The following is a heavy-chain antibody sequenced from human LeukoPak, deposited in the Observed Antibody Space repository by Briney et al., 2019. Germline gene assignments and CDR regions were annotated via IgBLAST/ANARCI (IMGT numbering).Heavy chain of an antibody. V-gene: IGHV1-18*01. Sequence: ASVRVSCKASGYTFTSYGISWVRQAPGQGLEWMGWISAYNGNTNYAQKLQGSVTITTDTSTSTASKEVRSLRSDDTAAYYYSTDLFYYGSSGYCLCWGQGALVTV. J-gene: IGHJ1*01. CDR2: ISAYNGNT. CDR3: STDLFYYGSSGYCLC. D-gene: IGHD3-22*01. CDR1: GYTFTSYG.